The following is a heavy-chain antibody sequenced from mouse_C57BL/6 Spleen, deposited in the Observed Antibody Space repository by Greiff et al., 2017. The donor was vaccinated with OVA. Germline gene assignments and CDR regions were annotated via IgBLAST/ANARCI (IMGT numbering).Heavy chain of an antibody. J-gene: IGHJ4*01. CDR3: ARYMDY. CDR2: IRNKANGYTT. Sequence: EVNVVESGGGLVQPGGSLSLSCAASGFTFTDYYMSWVRQPPGTALEWLGFIRNKANGYTTEYSASVKGRFTISRDNSQSILYLQMKALRAEDSATYYCARYMDYWGQGTSVTVSS. CDR1: GFTFTDYY. V-gene: IGHV7-3*01.